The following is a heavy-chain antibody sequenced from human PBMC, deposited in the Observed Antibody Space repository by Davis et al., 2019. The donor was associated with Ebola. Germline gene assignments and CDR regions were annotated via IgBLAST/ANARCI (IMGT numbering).Heavy chain of an antibody. CDR3: ARHGSSWYRYYYYGMDV. CDR2: IYYSGST. V-gene: IGHV4-39*01. CDR1: GGSISSSSYY. D-gene: IGHD6-13*01. Sequence: GSLRLSCTVSGGSISSSSYYWGWIRQPPGKGLEWIGSIYYSGSTYYNPSLKSRVTISVDTSKNQFSLKLSSVTAADTAVYYCARHGSSWYRYYYYGMDVWGQGTTVTVSS. J-gene: IGHJ6*02.